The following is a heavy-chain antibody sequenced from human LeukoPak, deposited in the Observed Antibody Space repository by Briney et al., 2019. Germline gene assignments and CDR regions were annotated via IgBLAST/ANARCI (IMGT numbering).Heavy chain of an antibody. Sequence: ASVKVSCKASGYTFTSYAMHWVRQAPGQGLEWMGWISAYNGNTNYAQKLQGRVTMTTDTSTSTAYMELRSLRSDDTAVYYCARVPQPYYDILTGYYWVVDYWGQGTLVTVSS. CDR1: GYTFTSYA. CDR3: ARVPQPYYDILTGYYWVVDY. J-gene: IGHJ4*02. D-gene: IGHD3-9*01. V-gene: IGHV1-18*01. CDR2: ISAYNGNT.